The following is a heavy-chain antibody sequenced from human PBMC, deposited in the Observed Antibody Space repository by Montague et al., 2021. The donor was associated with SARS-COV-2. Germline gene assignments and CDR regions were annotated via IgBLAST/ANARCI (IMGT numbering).Heavy chain of an antibody. CDR3: AKDTPDDYVDY. Sequence: SLRLSCATAGFTFEDYAMHWVRQVPGKGLEWVSLISGNGELTYYADSVKGRFTISRDNNNDSLYLQMTSLTPEDTAMYFCAKDTPDDYVDYWGQGTLVTVSS. D-gene: IGHD1-14*01. CDR2: ISGNGELT. J-gene: IGHJ4*02. V-gene: IGHV3-43*02. CDR1: GFTFEDYA.